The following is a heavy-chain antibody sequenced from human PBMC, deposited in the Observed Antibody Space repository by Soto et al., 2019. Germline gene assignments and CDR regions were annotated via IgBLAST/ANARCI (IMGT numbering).Heavy chain of an antibody. D-gene: IGHD3-10*01. CDR1: GFTFSSYA. CDR2: ISGSGGST. J-gene: IGHJ6*02. CDR3: ANLDGLSGGSGEYRMDV. Sequence: GGSLRLSCAASGFTFSSYAMSWVRQAPGKGLEWVSAISGSGGSTYYADSVKGRFTISRDNSKNTLYLQMNSLRAEDTAVYYCANLDGLSGGSGEYRMDVWGQGTTVTVS. V-gene: IGHV3-23*01.